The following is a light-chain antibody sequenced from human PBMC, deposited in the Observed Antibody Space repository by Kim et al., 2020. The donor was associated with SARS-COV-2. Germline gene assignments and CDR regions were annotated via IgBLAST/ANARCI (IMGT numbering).Light chain of an antibody. J-gene: IGLJ3*02. Sequence: SHGQSITIVGTGTRSDVGSYNLVSWYLQHPGKAPKLMIYEVSKRPSGVSNRFSGSKSGNTASLTISGLQAEDEAEYYCCSYAGRWVFGGGTQLTV. CDR2: EVS. CDR1: RSDVGSYNL. CDR3: CSYAGRWV. V-gene: IGLV2-23*02.